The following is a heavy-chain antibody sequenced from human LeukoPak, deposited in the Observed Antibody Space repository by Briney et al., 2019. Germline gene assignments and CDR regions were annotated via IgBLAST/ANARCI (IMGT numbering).Heavy chain of an antibody. CDR3: ARGGDTIGSIRSPFDI. Sequence: GGSLRLSCAAPGFTVSDNYTSWVRQAPGEGLEWVSAISGGGSTYYADSVKGRFIISRDNSKNTVYLQLNSLRAEDTAVYYCARGGDTIGSIRSPFDIWGQGTMVTVSS. D-gene: IGHD3-22*01. J-gene: IGHJ3*02. CDR1: GFTVSDNY. CDR2: ISGGGST. V-gene: IGHV3-53*01.